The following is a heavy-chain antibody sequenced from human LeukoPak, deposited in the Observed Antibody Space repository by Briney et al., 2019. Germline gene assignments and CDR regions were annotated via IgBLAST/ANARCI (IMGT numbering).Heavy chain of an antibody. CDR1: GYTFSPYW. CDR3: VRDRGTPDAFDL. J-gene: IGHJ3*01. Sequence: GGSLRLSCSACGYTFSPYWMHWVRQTPGKGLVGVSHINGDGRTILYADSVKGRFTISRDNAKKTLYLQVNSLGAEDTAVYYCVRDRGTPDAFDLWGQGTTVTVSS. CDR2: INGDGRTI. V-gene: IGHV3-74*01.